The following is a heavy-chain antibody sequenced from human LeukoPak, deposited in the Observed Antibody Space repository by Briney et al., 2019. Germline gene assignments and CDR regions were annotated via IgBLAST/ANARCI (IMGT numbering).Heavy chain of an antibody. J-gene: IGHJ6*03. Sequence: PGGSLRLSCAVSGFPFADYAMHWVRQAPGKGLEWVSGISWNSGSTVYAESVKGRFTISRDNSKHTLDLPMKSVRAEDRAVYYCAKGGGWSWSYYYHYMDVWGKGTTVTISS. V-gene: IGHV3-9*01. CDR1: GFPFADYA. CDR3: AKGGGWSWSYYYHYMDV. CDR2: ISWNSGST. D-gene: IGHD3-10*01.